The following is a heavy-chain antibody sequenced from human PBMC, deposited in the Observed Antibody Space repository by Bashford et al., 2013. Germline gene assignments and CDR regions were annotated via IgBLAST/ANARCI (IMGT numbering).Heavy chain of an antibody. Sequence: VRQAPGKGLEWVAVISYDGSNKYYADSVKGRFTISRDNSKNTLYLQMNSLRAEDTAVYYCARDQRVFWSGYYKNYYYYMDVWGKGTTVTVSS. J-gene: IGHJ6*03. V-gene: IGHV3-30*04. CDR2: ISYDGSNK. D-gene: IGHD3-3*01. CDR3: ARDQRVFWSGYYKNYYYYMDV.